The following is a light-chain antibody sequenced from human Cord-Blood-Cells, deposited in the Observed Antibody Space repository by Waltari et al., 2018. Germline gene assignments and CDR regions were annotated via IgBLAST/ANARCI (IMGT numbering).Light chain of an antibody. CDR2: DVS. Sequence: QSALTQPRSVSGSPGQSVTISCPGTTSDVGGYNYVSWYQQHPGKAPKLMIYDVSKRPSGVPDRFSGFKSGNTASLTISGLQAEDEADYYCCSYAGSYTSYVFGTGTKVTVL. J-gene: IGLJ1*01. CDR3: CSYAGSYTSYV. CDR1: TSDVGGYNY. V-gene: IGLV2-11*01.